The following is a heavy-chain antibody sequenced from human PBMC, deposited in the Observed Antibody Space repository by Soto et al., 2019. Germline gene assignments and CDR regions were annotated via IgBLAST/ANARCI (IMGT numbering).Heavy chain of an antibody. CDR2: ISYDSTKT. V-gene: IGHV3-30*03. CDR1: GFTFNSYG. Sequence: GGSLRLSCAASGFTFNSYGMHWVRQGPGNGLEWVAFISYDSTKTYYADSVKGRFTISRDNSNSALYVQMTSLTGEDTAVYYCARTRSAWSDFHYYSLDVWGQGTTVTVSS. J-gene: IGHJ6*02. D-gene: IGHD1-26*01. CDR3: ARTRSAWSDFHYYSLDV.